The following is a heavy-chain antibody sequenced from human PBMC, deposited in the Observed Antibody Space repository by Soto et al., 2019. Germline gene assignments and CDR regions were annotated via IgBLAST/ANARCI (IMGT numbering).Heavy chain of an antibody. CDR1: GYTLNTYY. V-gene: IGHV1-46*02. CDR3: ARGGGFSPYYYNLDV. J-gene: IGHJ6*02. D-gene: IGHD2-15*01. Sequence: AAVKVSCKAYGYTLNTYYIHWVRQAPGQGPERMGIINPRGGGTTYAQNFQDRVTMTSDTSSSTVYMELSSLRSEDTAVYYCARGGGFSPYYYNLDVWGQGTTVTVSS. CDR2: INPRGGGT.